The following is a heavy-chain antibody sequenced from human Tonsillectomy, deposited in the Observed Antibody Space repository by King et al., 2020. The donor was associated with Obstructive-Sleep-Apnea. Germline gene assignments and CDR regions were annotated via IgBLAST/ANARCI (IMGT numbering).Heavy chain of an antibody. CDR2: ISSSGSAI. CDR1: GFTFSDYY. Sequence: VQLVESGGGLVKPGGSLRLSCAASGFTFSDYYMSWIRQAPGKGLEWVSYISSSGSAIYYADSVKGRFTISRDNAKNSLYLQMNILRAEDTAVYYCARYCSSTSCYYNGMDVWGQGTTVTVSS. V-gene: IGHV3-11*01. D-gene: IGHD2-2*01. J-gene: IGHJ6*02. CDR3: ARYCSSTSCYYNGMDV.